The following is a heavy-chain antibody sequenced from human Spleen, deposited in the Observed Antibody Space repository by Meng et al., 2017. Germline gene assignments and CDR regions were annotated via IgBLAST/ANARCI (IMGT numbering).Heavy chain of an antibody. V-gene: IGHV3-23*01. CDR1: GFTFSDYA. CDR2: MSPNGDTK. D-gene: IGHD3-10*01. Sequence: EVHLLESGGDLVQPGGSLRLSCAASGFTFSDYAMNWVRQAPGEGLEWVSAMSPNGDTKLYADSVKGRFTISRDNSKNTLYLQMNSLRAEDTAVYYCVRWVSYYDYWGQGTLVTVSS. J-gene: IGHJ4*02. CDR3: VRWVSYYDY.